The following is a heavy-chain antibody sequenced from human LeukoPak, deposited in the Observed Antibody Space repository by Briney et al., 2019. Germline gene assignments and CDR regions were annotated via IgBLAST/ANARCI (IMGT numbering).Heavy chain of an antibody. CDR1: GFTFSNYA. CDR3: ARGLGYGGNSLPDY. D-gene: IGHD4-23*01. V-gene: IGHV3-30*04. CDR2: ISFDGSNK. Sequence: PGRSLRLSCAASGFTFSNYAMHWVRQAPGKGLDWLAVISFDGSNKYYADSVKGRFTISRDNSKNTLYLQMNSLRPEDTALYYCARGLGYGGNSLPDYWGQGTLVTVSS. J-gene: IGHJ4*02.